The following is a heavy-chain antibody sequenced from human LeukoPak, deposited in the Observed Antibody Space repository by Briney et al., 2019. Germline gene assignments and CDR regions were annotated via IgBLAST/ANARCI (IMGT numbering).Heavy chain of an antibody. J-gene: IGHJ4*02. D-gene: IGHD2-2*01. V-gene: IGHV3-7*01. CDR2: IKQDGSQK. Sequence: GGSLRLSCAASGFSFSSYWMTWVRQAPGKGLEWVANIKQDGSQKYYVDSVKSRFTISRDNAKNSLYLQMNSLRVEDTAVYYCVSTGSQLDYWGQGTLVTVSS. CDR1: GFSFSSYW. CDR3: VSTGSQLDY.